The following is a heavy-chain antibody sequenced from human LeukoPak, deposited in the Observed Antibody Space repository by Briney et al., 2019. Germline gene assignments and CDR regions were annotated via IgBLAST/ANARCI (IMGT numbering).Heavy chain of an antibody. CDR3: ARLNPRTGDDFDI. V-gene: IGHV4-59*01. CDR1: VGSISSYY. Sequence: SETLSLTCTVSVGSISSYYSSWIRQPPGKGLEWIGYIYYSGSTNYNPSLKSRVTISVATSKNQFSEKLSSVTAADTAVYYCARLNPRTGDDFDIWGQGTMVTVSS. D-gene: IGHD3-10*01. CDR2: IYYSGST. J-gene: IGHJ3*02.